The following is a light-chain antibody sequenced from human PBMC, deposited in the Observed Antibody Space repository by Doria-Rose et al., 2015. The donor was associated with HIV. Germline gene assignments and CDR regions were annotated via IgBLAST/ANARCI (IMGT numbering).Light chain of an antibody. Sequence: IQVTQSPESLGMSLGERATLNCKSNQSLLYTSKNYLAWYQQKPGQPPKLLIYWASTRQSGVPAQFSGSGSGTDFTLTISSLEAEDVAVYYCQQYYDTPSFGPGTTVDIK. J-gene: IGKJ3*01. CDR2: WAS. CDR1: QSLLYTSKNY. V-gene: IGKV4-1*01. CDR3: QQYYDTPS.